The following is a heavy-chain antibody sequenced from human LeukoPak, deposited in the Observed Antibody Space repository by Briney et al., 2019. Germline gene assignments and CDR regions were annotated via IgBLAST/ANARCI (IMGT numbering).Heavy chain of an antibody. CDR1: GYSFTSYW. CDR3: ASLGHYGDYTDWYFDL. CDR2: IYPGDSDT. Sequence: GESLKISCKGSGYSFTSYWIGWVRQMPGKGLEWMGIIYPGDSDTRYSPSFQGQVTILADKSISTAYLQWSSLKASDTAMYYCASLGHYGDYTDWYFDLWGRGTLVTVSS. D-gene: IGHD4-17*01. J-gene: IGHJ2*01. V-gene: IGHV5-51*01.